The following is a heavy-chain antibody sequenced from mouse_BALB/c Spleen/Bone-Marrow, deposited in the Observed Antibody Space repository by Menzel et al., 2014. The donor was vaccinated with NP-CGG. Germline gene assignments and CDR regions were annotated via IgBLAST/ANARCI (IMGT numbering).Heavy chain of an antibody. V-gene: IGHV4-1*02. CDR1: GFDFSRYW. J-gene: IGHJ1*01. CDR3: ARLNYYGNLLV. Sequence: EVQLVESGGGLVQPGGSLKLSCAASGFDFSRYWMSWVRQAPGKGLEWIGEINPDSSTINYTPSLKDKFIISRDNAKNTLYLQMSKVRYEDAAFYYCARLNYYGNLLVWGEGAPVTVSS. D-gene: IGHD1-1*01. CDR2: INPDSSTI.